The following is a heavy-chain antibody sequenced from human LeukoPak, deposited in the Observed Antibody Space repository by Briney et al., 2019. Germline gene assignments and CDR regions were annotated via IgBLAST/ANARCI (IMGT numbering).Heavy chain of an antibody. V-gene: IGHV3-7*03. Sequence: PGGSLRLSCAASGFTFSSYWMSWVRQAPGKGLEWVANIKQDGSEKYYVDSVKGRFTISRDNAKNTLYLQMNSLRAEDTAVYYCAKDRGATTVVNPRGDYWGQGTLVTVSS. CDR2: IKQDGSEK. J-gene: IGHJ4*02. D-gene: IGHD4-23*01. CDR3: AKDRGATTVVNPRGDY. CDR1: GFTFSSYW.